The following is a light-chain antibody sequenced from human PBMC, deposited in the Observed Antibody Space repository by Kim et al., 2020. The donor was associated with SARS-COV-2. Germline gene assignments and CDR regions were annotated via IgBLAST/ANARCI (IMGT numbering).Light chain of an antibody. V-gene: IGLV3-9*01. CDR2: RAS. CDR3: QVCDSSTV. J-gene: IGLJ2*01. CDR1: NIGSKT. Sequence: SYELTQPLSVSVALGQTARITCGGNNIGSKTVHWYQQQPGQAPVLVLYRASNRPSGIPERFSGSNSGHTATLTISRAQAGDEADYYCQVCDSSTVFGGGT.